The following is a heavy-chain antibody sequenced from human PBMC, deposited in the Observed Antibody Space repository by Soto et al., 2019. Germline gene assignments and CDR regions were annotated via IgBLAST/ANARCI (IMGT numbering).Heavy chain of an antibody. J-gene: IGHJ4*02. V-gene: IGHV2-5*01. D-gene: IGHD1-26*01. Sequence: SGPTLANLTQIRTLPYNFSGFSLRTSGVGVGWIRQPPGRALEWLALIYWNDDKRYSPSLKSSLTNTKNTTQNLVVNTMTNMDPVDTATYYVAHRGSSVLPTVFDYWGQGTLVTVSS. CDR3: AHRGSSVLPTVFDY. CDR2: IYWNDDK. CDR1: GFSLRTSGVG.